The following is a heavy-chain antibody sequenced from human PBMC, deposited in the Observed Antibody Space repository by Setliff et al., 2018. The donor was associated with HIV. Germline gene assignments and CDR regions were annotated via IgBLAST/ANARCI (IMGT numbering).Heavy chain of an antibody. CDR3: ARDSLATPATLYYSYYMDV. CDR2: IGPLSGFK. CDR1: GFTFDDYG. J-gene: IGHJ6*03. V-gene: IGHV3-21*06. D-gene: IGHD2-15*01. Sequence: PGGSLRLSCSASGFTFDDYGMSWVRQAPEKGLEWVSYIGPLSGFKTYADSAKGRFTISRDDAKNSLYLQMHSLRAEDTAMYFCARDSLATPATLYYSYYMDVWGKGTTVTVSS.